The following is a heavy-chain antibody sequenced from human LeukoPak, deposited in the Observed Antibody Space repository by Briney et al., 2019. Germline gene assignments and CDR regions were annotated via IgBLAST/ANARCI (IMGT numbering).Heavy chain of an antibody. CDR3: ARGGLTQLERHYYYGMDV. CDR1: GYTFTGYY. J-gene: IGHJ6*02. V-gene: IGHV1-2*02. Sequence: ASVKVSCKASGYTFTGYYMHWVRHAPGQGLEWMGWINPNSGGTNYAQKFQGRVTMTRDTSISTAYMELSRLRSDDTAVYYCARGGLTQLERHYYYGMDVWGQGTTVTVSS. D-gene: IGHD1-1*01. CDR2: INPNSGGT.